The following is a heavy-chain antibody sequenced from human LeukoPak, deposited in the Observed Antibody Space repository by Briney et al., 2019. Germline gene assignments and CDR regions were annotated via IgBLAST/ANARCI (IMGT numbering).Heavy chain of an antibody. V-gene: IGHV4-59*01. CDR2: IYYSGST. D-gene: IGHD3-10*01. J-gene: IGHJ2*01. CDR1: GGSLSSYY. Sequence: SETLSLTCTVSGGSLSSYYWSWIRQPPGKGLEWIGYIYYSGSTNYNPSLKSRVTISVDTSKNQFSLKLSSVTAADTAVYYCARVLGGPPAGWYFDLWGRGTLVTVSS. CDR3: ARVLGGPPAGWYFDL.